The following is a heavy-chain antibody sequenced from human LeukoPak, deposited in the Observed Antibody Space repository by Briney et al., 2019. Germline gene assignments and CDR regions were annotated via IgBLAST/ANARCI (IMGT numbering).Heavy chain of an antibody. CDR1: GFSFSSYA. J-gene: IGHJ3*02. V-gene: IGHV3-23*01. CDR2: ISKSGDST. CDR3: AKDRDPVLVDYYDSSGPIYDAFDI. D-gene: IGHD3-22*01. Sequence: GSLRLSCAASGFSFSSYAMSWVRQAPGKGLEWVSAISKSGDSTFYADSVKGRFTISRDNSKNTLYLQMNSLRAEDTAVYYCAKDRDPVLVDYYDSSGPIYDAFDIWGQGTMVTVSS.